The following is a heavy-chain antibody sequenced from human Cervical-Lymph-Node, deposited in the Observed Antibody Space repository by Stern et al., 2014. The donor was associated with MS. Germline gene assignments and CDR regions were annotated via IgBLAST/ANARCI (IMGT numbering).Heavy chain of an antibody. J-gene: IGHJ4*02. Sequence: QVQLVESGGVVVQPGRSLRLSCAGSGFTFSSYGMHWVRQAPGKGLEWVALIWYDGSNKYYADSVKGRFTISRDNSKNTLYLQMNSLRAEDTAVYYCARDAMYSGSYPDYWGRGTLVTVSS. D-gene: IGHD1-26*01. CDR1: GFTFSSYG. CDR2: IWYDGSNK. V-gene: IGHV3-33*01. CDR3: ARDAMYSGSYPDY.